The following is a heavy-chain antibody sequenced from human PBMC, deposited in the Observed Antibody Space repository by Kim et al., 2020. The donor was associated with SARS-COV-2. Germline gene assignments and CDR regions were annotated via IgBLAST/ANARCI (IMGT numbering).Heavy chain of an antibody. CDR3: ARGRVGVAARPRYYYGRDV. Sequence: SETLSLTCAVYGGSFSGYYWSWIRQPPGKGLEWIGEINHSGSTNYNPSLKSRVTISVDTSKNQFSLKLSSVTAADTAVYYCARGRVGVAARPRYYYGRDVWGQGTTVTVSS. V-gene: IGHV4-34*01. CDR1: GGSFSGYY. J-gene: IGHJ6*02. CDR2: INHSGST. D-gene: IGHD6-6*01.